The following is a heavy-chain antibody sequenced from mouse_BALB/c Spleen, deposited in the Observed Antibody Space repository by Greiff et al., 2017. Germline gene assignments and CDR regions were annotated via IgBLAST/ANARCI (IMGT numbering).Heavy chain of an antibody. Sequence: QVQLQQSGPELVKPGASVKISCKASGYAFSSSWMNWVKQRPGQGLEWIGRIYPGDGDTNYNGKFKGKATLTADKSSSTAYMQLSSLTSVDSAVYYCARWRGFYYYGSSLDYWGQGTTLTVSS. D-gene: IGHD1-1*01. CDR1: GYAFSSSW. CDR3: ARWRGFYYYGSSLDY. V-gene: IGHV1-82*01. CDR2: IYPGDGDT. J-gene: IGHJ2*01.